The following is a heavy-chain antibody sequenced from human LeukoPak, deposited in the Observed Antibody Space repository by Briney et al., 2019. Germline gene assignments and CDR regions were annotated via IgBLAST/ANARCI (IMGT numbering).Heavy chain of an antibody. Sequence: SETLSLTCTVSGYSISSGYYWGWIRQPPGKGLEWIGEINHSGSTNYNPSLKSRVTISVDTSKNQFSLKLSSVTAADTAVYYCARAAVAGGGFDYWGQGTLVTVSS. CDR3: ARAAVAGGGFDY. J-gene: IGHJ4*02. D-gene: IGHD6-19*01. CDR1: GYSISSGYY. CDR2: INHSGST. V-gene: IGHV4-38-2*02.